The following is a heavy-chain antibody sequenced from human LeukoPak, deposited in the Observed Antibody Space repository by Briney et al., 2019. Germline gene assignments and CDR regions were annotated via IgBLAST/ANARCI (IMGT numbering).Heavy chain of an antibody. Sequence: SETLSLTCTVSGDSISSSSSYWGWIRQPPGKGLEWIGEINHSGSTNYNPSLKSRVTISVDTSKNQFSLKLSSVTAADTAVYYCARGPYCSGGSCYSPVGFVYYYYYYYMDVWGKGTTVTVSS. V-gene: IGHV4-39*07. CDR2: INHSGST. J-gene: IGHJ6*03. CDR1: GDSISSSSSY. CDR3: ARGPYCSGGSCYSPVGFVYYYYYYYMDV. D-gene: IGHD2-15*01.